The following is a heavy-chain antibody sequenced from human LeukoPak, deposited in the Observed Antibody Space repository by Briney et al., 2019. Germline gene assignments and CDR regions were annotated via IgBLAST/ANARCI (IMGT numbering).Heavy chain of an antibody. V-gene: IGHV3-11*04. J-gene: IGHJ4*02. CDR3: AREDYYDTSGYYKY. CDR2: ISGSGSTK. D-gene: IGHD3-22*01. CDR1: GFTFSDYY. Sequence: GGSLRLSCAGSGFTFSDYYMSWIRQAPGKGLEWVSYISGSGSTKNYADSVKGRFTISRDNAKNSLYLQMNSLRAEDTAVYYCAREDYYDTSGYYKYWGQGTLVTVSS.